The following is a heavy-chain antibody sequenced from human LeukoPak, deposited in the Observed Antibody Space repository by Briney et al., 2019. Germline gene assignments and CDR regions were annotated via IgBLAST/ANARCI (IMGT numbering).Heavy chain of an antibody. Sequence: SETLSLTCTVSGGSISSYYWSWIRQPAGKGLEWIGRIYTSGSTNYNPSLKSRVTISVDTSKNQFSLKLSSVTAADTAVYYCARVRGEFDYFASSGFDYWGQGTLVTVSS. D-gene: IGHD3-22*01. J-gene: IGHJ4*02. CDR2: IYTSGST. CDR1: GGSISSYY. CDR3: ARVRGEFDYFASSGFDY. V-gene: IGHV4-4*07.